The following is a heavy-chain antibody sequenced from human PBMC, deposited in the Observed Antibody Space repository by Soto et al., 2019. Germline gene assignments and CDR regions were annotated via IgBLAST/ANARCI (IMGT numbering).Heavy chain of an antibody. J-gene: IGHJ3*02. CDR2: FIPRIDKI. V-gene: IGHV1-69*18. Sequence: QVQLVQSVAEVKKPGSSVTVSCTASGGTLISFTIYWVRQAPGQGFEWMGSFIPRIDKINYAQKFQDRVTLTADESSNTAYMELSSLTSDDTAVYYCARGWVDEAFDIWGQGTLVTISS. D-gene: IGHD2-15*01. CDR1: GGTLISFT. CDR3: ARGWVDEAFDI.